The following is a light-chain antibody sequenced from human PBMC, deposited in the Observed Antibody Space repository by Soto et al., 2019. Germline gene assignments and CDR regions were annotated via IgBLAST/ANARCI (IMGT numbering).Light chain of an antibody. J-gene: IGKJ4*01. V-gene: IGKV3-20*01. CDR1: QTVRNNY. CDR3: QQFSSYPLT. CDR2: GAS. Sequence: EFVLTQSPGTLSLYTGERATLSCRASQTVRNNYLAWYQQKPGQAPRLLIYGASSRASGIPDRFSGGGSGTDFTLTISRLEPEDFAVYYCQQFSSYPLTFGGGTKVDIK.